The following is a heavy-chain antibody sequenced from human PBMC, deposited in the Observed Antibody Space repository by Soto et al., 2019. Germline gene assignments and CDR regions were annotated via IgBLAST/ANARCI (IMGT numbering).Heavy chain of an antibody. D-gene: IGHD2-15*01. Sequence: QVQLVESGGGVVQPGRSLRLSCAASGFTFSSYGMHWVRQAPGKGLEWVAVIWYDGSNKYYADSVKGRFTISRDNSKNTLYLKMNSLRAEDTAVYYCARDKGYCSGGSCYSVGFDIWGQGTMVTVSS. CDR3: ARDKGYCSGGSCYSVGFDI. CDR2: IWYDGSNK. V-gene: IGHV3-33*01. J-gene: IGHJ3*02. CDR1: GFTFSSYG.